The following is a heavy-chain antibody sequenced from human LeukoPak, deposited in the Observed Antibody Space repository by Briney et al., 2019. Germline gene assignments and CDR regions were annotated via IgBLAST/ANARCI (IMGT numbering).Heavy chain of an antibody. CDR3: ARPYYYDSRIDP. J-gene: IGHJ5*02. V-gene: IGHV4-30-4*01. CDR2: MYYSGST. D-gene: IGHD3-22*01. CDR1: GGSISSGDYY. Sequence: SETLSLTCTVSGGSISSGDYYWSWIPQPPGKGLEWIGYMYYSGSTYYNPSLKSRVTISLDTSKNQFSLKLSSVTAADTAVYYCARPYYYDSRIDPWGQGTLVTVSS.